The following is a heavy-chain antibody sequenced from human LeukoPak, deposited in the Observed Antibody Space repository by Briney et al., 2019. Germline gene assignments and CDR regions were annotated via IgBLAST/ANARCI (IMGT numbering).Heavy chain of an antibody. J-gene: IGHJ4*02. V-gene: IGHV3-23*01. D-gene: IGHD6-13*01. CDR3: AKAHSSTWWAYDY. Sequence: GGSLRLSCAASGFTFSSYAMSWVRQAPGKGLEWVPAITGSGGSTYYADSVKGRFTISRDNSKNTLYLQMNSLRAEDRAVYYCAKAHSSTWWAYDYWGQGTLVTVSS. CDR1: GFTFSSYA. CDR2: ITGSGGST.